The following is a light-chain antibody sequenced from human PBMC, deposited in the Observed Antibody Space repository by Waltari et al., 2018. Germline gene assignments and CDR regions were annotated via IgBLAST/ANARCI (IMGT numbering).Light chain of an antibody. Sequence: IQMTQSPPTPSASVGDRVTITCRASQSISSWLAWYQQKPGKAPKLLIYKASSLESGVPSRFSGSGSGTEFTLTISSLQPDDFATYYCQQYNSYWTFGQGTKVEIK. J-gene: IGKJ1*01. CDR2: KAS. CDR1: QSISSW. V-gene: IGKV1-5*03. CDR3: QQYNSYWT.